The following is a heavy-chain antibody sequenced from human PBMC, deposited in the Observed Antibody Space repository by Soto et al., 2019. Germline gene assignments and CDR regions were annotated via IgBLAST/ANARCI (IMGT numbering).Heavy chain of an antibody. CDR3: AASCVGCGGFNYYGMDV. Sequence: QVQLQESGPGLVKPSQTLSLTCSVSGGSISSGGYYWSWIRQHPGKGLEWIGYIYYSGSTHYNPSLKSRVTISVDTSKNKFSLKLSAVTAADTAVYYCAASCVGCGGFNYYGMDVWGQGTTVTVSS. CDR2: IYYSGST. J-gene: IGHJ6*02. CDR1: GGSISSGGYY. V-gene: IGHV4-31*03. D-gene: IGHD2-21*01.